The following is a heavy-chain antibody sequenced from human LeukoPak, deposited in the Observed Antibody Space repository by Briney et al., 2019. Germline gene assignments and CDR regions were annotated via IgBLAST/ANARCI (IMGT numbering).Heavy chain of an antibody. CDR2: IKQDGSKK. D-gene: IGHD3-3*01. Sequence: GGSLRLSCVASGFPFSSYWMTWVRQAPGKGLEWVANIKQDGSKKSYVDSVKGRFTISRDNAKNSLYLQMNSLRAEDTAVYYCASRYDSMPDWGQGTLVTVSS. CDR1: GFPFSSYW. V-gene: IGHV3-7*03. CDR3: ASRYDSMPD. J-gene: IGHJ4*02.